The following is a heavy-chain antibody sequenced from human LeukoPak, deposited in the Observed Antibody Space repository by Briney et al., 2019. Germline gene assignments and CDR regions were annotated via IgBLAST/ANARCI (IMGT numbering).Heavy chain of an antibody. Sequence: SETLSLTCSVSGGSLSSHYWSWIRQPPGKGLELIGHIHDTGSTFYNPSLRGRVTISLDTSNNQFSLKLASMTAADTAVYYCARFSSGCSTSSYYLTCWGQGTLVTVS. CDR2: IHDTGST. V-gene: IGHV4-59*11. CDR1: GGSLSSHY. J-gene: IGHJ4*02. D-gene: IGHD2-2*01. CDR3: ARFSSGCSTSSYYLTC.